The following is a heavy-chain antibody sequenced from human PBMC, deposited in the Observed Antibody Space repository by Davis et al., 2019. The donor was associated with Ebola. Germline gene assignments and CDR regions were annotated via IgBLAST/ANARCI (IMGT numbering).Heavy chain of an antibody. Sequence: PGGSLRLSCKGSAYSFTTYWIAWVRQMPGQGLEWMGIIYPGDSDTRYSPSFQGQVTISADKSINTAYLQWSSLKASDTAIYYCARRAEQLVGALDVWGQGTTVIVS. CDR1: AYSFTTYW. CDR2: IYPGDSDT. CDR3: ARRAEQLVGALDV. D-gene: IGHD6-6*01. V-gene: IGHV5-51*01. J-gene: IGHJ6*02.